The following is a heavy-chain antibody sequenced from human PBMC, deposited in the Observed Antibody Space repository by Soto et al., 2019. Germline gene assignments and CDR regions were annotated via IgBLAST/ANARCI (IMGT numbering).Heavy chain of an antibody. J-gene: IGHJ4*02. Sequence: SETLSLTCAVYCGSFSGYYWSWIRQPPGKGLEWIGEINHSGSTNYNPSLKSRVTISVDTSKNQFSLKLSSVTAADTAVYYCARGGGYCSSTSCFSSEAYWGQGTLVTVSS. CDR3: ARGGGYCSSTSCFSSEAY. V-gene: IGHV4-34*01. CDR1: CGSFSGYY. D-gene: IGHD2-2*01. CDR2: INHSGST.